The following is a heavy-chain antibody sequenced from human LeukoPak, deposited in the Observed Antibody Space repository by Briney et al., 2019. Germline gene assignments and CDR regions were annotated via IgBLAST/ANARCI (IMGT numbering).Heavy chain of an antibody. CDR1: GFTFSSYA. CDR3: AKGMFVDTAMVMGGYYFDY. CDR2: ISGSGGST. Sequence: SGGSLRLSCAASGFTFSSYAMSWVRRAPGKGLEWVSAISGSGGSTYYADSVKGRFTTSRDNSKNTLYLQMNSLRAEDTAVYYCAKGMFVDTAMVMGGYYFDYWGQGTLVTVSS. J-gene: IGHJ4*02. D-gene: IGHD5-18*01. V-gene: IGHV3-23*01.